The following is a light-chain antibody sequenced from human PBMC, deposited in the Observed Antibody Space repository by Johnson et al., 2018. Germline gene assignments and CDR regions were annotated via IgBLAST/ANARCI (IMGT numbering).Light chain of an antibody. CDR3: GTWDSRLSAGNV. CDR2: ENN. V-gene: IGLV1-51*02. Sequence: QSVLTQPPSVSAAPGQKVTISCSGSSSNIGNNYVSWYQQLPGTAPKLLIYENNKRPSGIPDRFSGSKSGTSATLGITGLQTGDEADYYCGTWDSRLSAGNVCVTVPKVTVL. J-gene: IGLJ1*01. CDR1: SSNIGNNY.